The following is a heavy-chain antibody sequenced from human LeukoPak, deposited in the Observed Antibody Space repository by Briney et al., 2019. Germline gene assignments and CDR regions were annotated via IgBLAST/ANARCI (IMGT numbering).Heavy chain of an antibody. D-gene: IGHD6-13*01. Sequence: ASVKVSCKASGGTFSSYAISWVRQAPGRGLEWMGGIIPIFGTANYAQKFQGRVTITADESTSTAYMELSSLRSEDTAVYYCARGKLIAAADYYFDYWGQGTLVTVSS. J-gene: IGHJ4*02. CDR2: IIPIFGTA. CDR3: ARGKLIAAADYYFDY. CDR1: GGTFSSYA. V-gene: IGHV1-69*13.